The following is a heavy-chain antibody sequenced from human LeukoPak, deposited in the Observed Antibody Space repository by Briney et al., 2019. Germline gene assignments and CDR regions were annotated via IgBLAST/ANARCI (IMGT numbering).Heavy chain of an antibody. D-gene: IGHD3-22*01. CDR3: ARGSSSGYYTAFDI. CDR2: INHSGST. J-gene: IGHJ3*02. CDR1: GGSFSGYY. Sequence: SETLSLTCAVYGGSFSGYYWSWIRQPPGKGLEWIGEINHSGSTNYNPSLKSRVTISVDTSKNQFSLKLSSVTAADTAVYYCARGSSSGYYTAFDIWGQGTMVTVSS. V-gene: IGHV4-34*01.